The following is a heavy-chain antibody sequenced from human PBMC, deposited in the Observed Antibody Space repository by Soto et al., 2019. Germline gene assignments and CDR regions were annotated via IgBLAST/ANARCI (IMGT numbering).Heavy chain of an antibody. J-gene: IGHJ6*03. CDR2: ISWNSGSI. Sequence: EVQLVESGGGLVQPGRSLRLSCAASGFTFDDYAMHWVRQAPGKGLEWVSGISWNSGSIGYADSVKGRFTISRDNAKNSRYLQMNSLRAEDTALYYCAKATGSDYYYYYMDVWGKGTTVTVSS. CDR1: GFTFDDYA. CDR3: AKATGSDYYYYYMDV. V-gene: IGHV3-9*01.